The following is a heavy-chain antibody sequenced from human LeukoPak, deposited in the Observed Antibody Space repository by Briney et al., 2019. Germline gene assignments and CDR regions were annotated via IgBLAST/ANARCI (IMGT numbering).Heavy chain of an antibody. D-gene: IGHD3-22*01. CDR1: GGSFSGYY. J-gene: IGHJ4*02. Sequence: PSETLSLTCAVYGGSFSGYYWSWIRQPPGKGLEWIGEINHSGSTNYNPSLKSRVTISVDTSENQFSLKLSSVTAADTAVYYCARGQRDDSSGYYYYLAYWGQGTLVTVSS. V-gene: IGHV4-34*01. CDR2: INHSGST. CDR3: ARGQRDDSSGYYYYLAY.